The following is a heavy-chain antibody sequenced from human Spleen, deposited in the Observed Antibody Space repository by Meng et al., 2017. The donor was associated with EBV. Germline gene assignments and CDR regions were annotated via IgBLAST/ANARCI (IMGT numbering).Heavy chain of an antibody. Sequence: QVQLVGSGGGVVQPWRSLRLSWAASGFTFSTYGMHWVRLAPGKGLEWVAALWYDGSYEYYADSVKGRFTISRDNSKNTLYFQMNSLRAEDTAVYYCARGVYGDYVWFDYWGQGTLVTVSS. D-gene: IGHD3-16*01. CDR2: LWYDGSYE. V-gene: IGHV3-33*01. CDR1: GFTFSTYG. J-gene: IGHJ4*02. CDR3: ARGVYGDYVWFDY.